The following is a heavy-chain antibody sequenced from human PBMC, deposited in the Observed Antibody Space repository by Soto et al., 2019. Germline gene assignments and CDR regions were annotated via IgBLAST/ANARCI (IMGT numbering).Heavy chain of an antibody. Sequence: GGSLRLSCAASGFTFSSYAMSWVRQAPGKGLEWVSAISGSGGSTYYADSVKGRFTISRDNSKNTPYLQMNSLRAEDTAVYYCANGEGWLPDYMDVWGKGTTVTVSS. CDR3: ANGEGWLPDYMDV. V-gene: IGHV3-23*01. J-gene: IGHJ6*03. CDR2: ISGSGGST. D-gene: IGHD5-12*01. CDR1: GFTFSSYA.